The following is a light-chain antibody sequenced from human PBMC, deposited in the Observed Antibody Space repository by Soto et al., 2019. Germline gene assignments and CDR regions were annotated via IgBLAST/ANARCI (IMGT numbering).Light chain of an antibody. J-gene: IGKJ1*01. CDR1: QAISTW. CDR2: AAS. CDR3: QQANSYPRT. Sequence: DIQMTQSASSVSASVGDRVTITCRASQAISTWLAWYQQKPGKAPKLLNYAASNLQTGVPSRFSGSGSGTDFPLTISSLQPEDFATYYCQQANSYPRTFGQGTKVEIK. V-gene: IGKV1D-12*01.